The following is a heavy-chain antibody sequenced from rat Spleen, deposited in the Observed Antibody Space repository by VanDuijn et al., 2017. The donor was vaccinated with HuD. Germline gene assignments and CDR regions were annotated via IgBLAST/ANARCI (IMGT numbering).Heavy chain of an antibody. Sequence: EVQLVESGGGLVQPGRSLKLSCAASRFTFSKFGMTWVRQAPTKGLEWVASISAGGGNTYYPDSVKGRFTISRDNAENTVYLQMNSLRSKNTAIYYCAKDFTYYGYKGYFDYWGQGGMVTVSS. CDR3: AKDFTYYGYKGYFDY. D-gene: IGHD1-9*01. V-gene: IGHV5S13*01. J-gene: IGHJ2*01. CDR2: ISAGGGNT. CDR1: RFTFSKFG.